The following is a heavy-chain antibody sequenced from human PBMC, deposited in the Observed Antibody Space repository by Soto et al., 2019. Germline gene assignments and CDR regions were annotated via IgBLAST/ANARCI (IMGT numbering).Heavy chain of an antibody. Sequence: ASVKVSCKVSGYTLTELSMHWVRQAPGQGLERMGWISAYNGNTNYAQKHQGRDTMTTDTSTSTANMELRSLRSDDTAVYYCAREESGWYFDYWGQGTLVTVSS. CDR3: AREESGWYFDY. V-gene: IGHV1-18*01. CDR2: ISAYNGNT. CDR1: GYTLTELS. D-gene: IGHD6-19*01. J-gene: IGHJ4*02.